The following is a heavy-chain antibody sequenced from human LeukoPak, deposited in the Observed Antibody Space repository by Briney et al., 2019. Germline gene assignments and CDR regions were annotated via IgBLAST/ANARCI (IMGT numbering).Heavy chain of an antibody. V-gene: IGHV3-7*01. CDR3: ARDLWSIAVAGTDFDL. D-gene: IGHD6-19*01. J-gene: IGHJ2*01. Sequence: GGSLRLSCAASGFTFSSYWMSWVRQAPGKGLEWVANINQDGSEKYYVDSVNGRFTISRDNAKNSLYLQMNSLRAEDTAVYYCARDLWSIAVAGTDFDLWGRGTLVTVSS. CDR1: GFTFSSYW. CDR2: INQDGSEK.